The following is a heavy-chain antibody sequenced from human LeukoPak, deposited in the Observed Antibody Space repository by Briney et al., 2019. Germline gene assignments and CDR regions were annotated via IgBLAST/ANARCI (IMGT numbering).Heavy chain of an antibody. V-gene: IGHV3-53*01. CDR1: GFIVSTNY. J-gene: IGHJ3*02. D-gene: IGHD4-23*01. CDR2: IYSGGRT. CDR3: ARGTFYGGNSPFAFDI. Sequence: PGGSLRLSCAASGFIVSTNYMSWVRQAPGKGLEWVSVIYSGGRTYYADSVKGRFTISRDNSKNTLYLQLNSLRAEDTAVYYCARGTFYGGNSPFAFDIWGQGTMVTVSS.